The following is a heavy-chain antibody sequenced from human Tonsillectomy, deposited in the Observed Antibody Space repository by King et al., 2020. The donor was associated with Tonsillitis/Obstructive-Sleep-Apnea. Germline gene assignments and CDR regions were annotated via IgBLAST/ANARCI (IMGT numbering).Heavy chain of an antibody. Sequence: VQLVESGGGVVQPGRSLRLSCAASGFTFSSYGMHWVRQAPGKGLEWVAVISYDGSNKYYADSVKGRFTISRDNSKNTLYLQMNSLRAEDTAVYYCAKDLVLRINLSDFDYWGQGTLVTVSS. D-gene: IGHD5-12*01. V-gene: IGHV3-30*18. CDR1: GFTFSSYG. J-gene: IGHJ4*02. CDR2: ISYDGSNK. CDR3: AKDLVLRINLSDFDY.